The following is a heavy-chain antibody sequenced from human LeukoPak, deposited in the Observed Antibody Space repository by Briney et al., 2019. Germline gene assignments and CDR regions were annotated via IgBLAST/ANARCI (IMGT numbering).Heavy chain of an antibody. Sequence: NPSETLSLTCTVSGGSISSGGYYWSWIRQHPGKGLEWIGYIYYSGSTYYNPSLKSRVTISVDTSKNQFSLKLSSVTAADTAVYYCARETSSYYGDYPGGIDYWGQGTLVTVSS. CDR3: ARETSSYYGDYPGGIDY. V-gene: IGHV4-31*03. J-gene: IGHJ4*02. CDR1: GGSISSGGYY. D-gene: IGHD4-17*01. CDR2: IYYSGST.